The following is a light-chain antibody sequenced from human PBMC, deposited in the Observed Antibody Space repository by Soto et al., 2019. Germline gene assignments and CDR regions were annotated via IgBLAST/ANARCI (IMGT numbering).Light chain of an antibody. V-gene: IGKV3-15*01. CDR1: QSVSSN. CDR2: DAS. CDR3: QHYNNCPPYT. Sequence: IVMTQSPATLSVSPGERATLSCRASQSVSSNLAWYQQKPGQAPRLLFYDASTSASGIPARFSGSGSGTAFTLTISSLQSEDFAVYYCQHYNNCPPYTFGQGTKLEIK. J-gene: IGKJ2*01.